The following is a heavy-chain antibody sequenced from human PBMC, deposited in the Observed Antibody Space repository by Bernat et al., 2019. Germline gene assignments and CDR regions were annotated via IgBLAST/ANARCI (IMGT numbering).Heavy chain of an antibody. CDR3: GRHPTPGFS. CDR2: IYSAGNT. J-gene: IGHJ5*02. V-gene: IGHV3-53*02. D-gene: IGHD2/OR15-2a*01. CDR1: GFTVTTNS. Sequence: EVQLVETGGGLIQPGESLRLSCAASGFTVTTNSVYWVRQAPGKGLECVSVIYSAGNTYYADSVEGRFSISKDNAKNTVYLQMNNLRAEDTAVYYCGRHPTPGFSWGQGTLVTVSS.